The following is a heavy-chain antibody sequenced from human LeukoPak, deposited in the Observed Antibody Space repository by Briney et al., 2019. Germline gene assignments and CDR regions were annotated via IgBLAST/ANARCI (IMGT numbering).Heavy chain of an antibody. Sequence: ASETLSLTCTVSGGSISSSSYSWGWIRQPPGKGLEWIGSIYYSGSTYYNPSLKSRVTISVDTSKNRLSLKLSSVTAADTAVYYCARLVAADGMDVWGQGTTVTVSS. V-gene: IGHV4-39*01. D-gene: IGHD2-15*01. J-gene: IGHJ6*02. CDR3: ARLVAADGMDV. CDR1: GGSISSSSYS. CDR2: IYYSGST.